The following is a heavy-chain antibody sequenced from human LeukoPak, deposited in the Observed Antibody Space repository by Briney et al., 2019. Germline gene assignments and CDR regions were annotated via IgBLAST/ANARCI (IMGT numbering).Heavy chain of an antibody. D-gene: IGHD5-12*01. CDR1: GFTFSTCG. CDR2: ISSSSSFI. CDR3: AREARRYSGWPEAFDI. J-gene: IGHJ3*02. V-gene: IGHV3-21*05. Sequence: GGSLRLSCAASGFTFSTCGMNWVRQAPGKGLEWVSYISSSSSFINYADSVKGRFAISRDNAKNSLYLQMNSLRAEDTAVYYCAREARRYSGWPEAFDIWGQGTMVTVSS.